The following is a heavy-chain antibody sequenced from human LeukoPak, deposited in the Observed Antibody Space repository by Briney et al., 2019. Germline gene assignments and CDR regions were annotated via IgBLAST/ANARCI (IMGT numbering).Heavy chain of an antibody. J-gene: IGHJ2*01. CDR3: ARIANYWYFDL. CDR1: GGSISSGDYY. V-gene: IGHV4-30-4*02. CDR2: IYYSGST. Sequence: SETLSLTCTVSGGSISSGDYYWSWIRQPPGKGLEWIGYIYYSGSTYYNPSLKSRVTISVDTSKIQFSLKLSSVTAADTAVYYCARIANYWYFDLWGRGTLVTVSS.